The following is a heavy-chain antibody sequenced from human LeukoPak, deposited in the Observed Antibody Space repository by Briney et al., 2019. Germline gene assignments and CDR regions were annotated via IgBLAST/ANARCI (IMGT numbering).Heavy chain of an antibody. V-gene: IGHV3-21*01. J-gene: IGHJ6*02. CDR3: AREGKDLRLGYYNSAVDV. CDR1: GFPFSGYS. D-gene: IGHD2-15*01. CDR2: ISSSAAYI. Sequence: GGSLRLSCAASGFPFSGYSLHWVRQAPGKGLEWVSSISSSAAYIAYADSVKGRFTISRDNAKDSLYLQMNNLRAEDTTVYYCAREGKDLRLGYYNSAVDVWGQGTTVSVSS.